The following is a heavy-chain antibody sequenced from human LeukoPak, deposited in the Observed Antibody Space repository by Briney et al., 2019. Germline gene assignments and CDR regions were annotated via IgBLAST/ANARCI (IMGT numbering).Heavy chain of an antibody. CDR3: ARLDYYDSTSSDY. CDR1: GFTFSIYE. Sequence: GGSLRLFCAASGFTFSIYEMNWVRQAPGEGLEWVSYISSSGSTIYYADSVKGRFTISRDNAKNSLYLQMNSLRAEDTAVYYCARLDYYDSTSSDYWGQGTLVTVSS. CDR2: ISSSGSTI. V-gene: IGHV3-48*03. J-gene: IGHJ4*02. D-gene: IGHD3-22*01.